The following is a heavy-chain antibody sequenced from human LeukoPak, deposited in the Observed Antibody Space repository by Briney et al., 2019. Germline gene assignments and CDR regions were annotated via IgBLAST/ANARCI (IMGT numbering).Heavy chain of an antibody. CDR1: GFTFSTYG. CDR2: ISPSGGIT. V-gene: IGHV3-23*01. CDR3: AKDRRAGSYDY. Sequence: GGSLRLSCAASGFTFSTYGMNWVRQAPGKGLEWVSGISPSGGITYYTDSVKGRFTISRDNSKNTLYLQMNSLRAEDTAVYYCAKDRRAGSYDYWGQGTLVTVSS. D-gene: IGHD3-10*01. J-gene: IGHJ4*02.